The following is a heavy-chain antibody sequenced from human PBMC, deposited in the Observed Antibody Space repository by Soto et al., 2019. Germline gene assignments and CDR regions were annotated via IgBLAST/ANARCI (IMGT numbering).Heavy chain of an antibody. CDR3: TRLFENYYDSSGYFPYWYYGMDV. CDR1: GFTFSGSA. V-gene: IGHV3-73*01. Sequence: PGGSVRLSCAASGFTFSGSAMHWVRQASGKGLEWVGRIRSKANSYAAAYAASVKGRFTISRDDSKNTAYLQMNSLKTEDTAVYYCTRLFENYYDSSGYFPYWYYGMDVWGQGTTVTVSS. D-gene: IGHD3-22*01. CDR2: IRSKANSYAA. J-gene: IGHJ6*02.